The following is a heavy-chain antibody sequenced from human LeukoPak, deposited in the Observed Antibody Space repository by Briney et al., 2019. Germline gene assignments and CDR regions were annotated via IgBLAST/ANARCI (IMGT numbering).Heavy chain of an antibody. J-gene: IGHJ4*02. CDR3: ARDSGGSLPFDY. V-gene: IGHV1-69*06. Sequence: SVKVSCKASGYTFTSYGISWVRQAPGQGLEWMGGIIPIFGTANYAQKFQGRVTITADKSTSTAYMELSSLRSEDTAVYYCARDSGGSLPFDYWGQGTLVTVSS. CDR2: IIPIFGTA. CDR1: GYTFTSYG. D-gene: IGHD1-26*01.